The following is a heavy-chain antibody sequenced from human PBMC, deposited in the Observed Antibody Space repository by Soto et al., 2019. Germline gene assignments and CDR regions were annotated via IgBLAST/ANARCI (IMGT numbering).Heavy chain of an antibody. V-gene: IGHV2-5*01. J-gene: IGHJ4*02. Sequence: SGLAGEPTQTLTLTCTFSGFSLSTSGLGVGWIRQPPGKALEWLTLIYWNDDKRYSSSLKARLTITKDTSKIQVVLTMTNMDPVHTATYYCAHRPSVWYLFDYWGQRILVTFSS. CDR2: IYWNDDK. D-gene: IGHD6-19*01. CDR3: AHRPSVWYLFDY. CDR1: GFSLSTSGLG.